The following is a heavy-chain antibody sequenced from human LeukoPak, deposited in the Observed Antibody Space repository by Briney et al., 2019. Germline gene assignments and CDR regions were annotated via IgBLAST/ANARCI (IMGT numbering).Heavy chain of an antibody. J-gene: IGHJ5*02. CDR3: AREAPAASHINWFGP. Sequence: PSETLSLTCAVSGGSISSGGYSWSWIRQPPGKGLEWIGYIYHSGSTYYNPSLKSRVTISVDRSKNQFSLKLSSVTAADTAVYYCAREAPAASHINWFGPWGQGTLVTVSS. V-gene: IGHV4-30-2*01. CDR1: GGSISSGGYS. CDR2: IYHSGST. D-gene: IGHD2-21*01.